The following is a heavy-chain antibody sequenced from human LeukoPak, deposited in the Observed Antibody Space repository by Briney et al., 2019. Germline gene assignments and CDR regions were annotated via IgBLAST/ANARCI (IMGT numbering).Heavy chain of an antibody. V-gene: IGHV3-21*04. CDR2: ISSSSSYI. Sequence: PGGSLRPSCAASGFTFSSYSMNWVRQAPGKGLEWVSSISSSSSYIYYADSVKGRFTISRDNAKNSLYLQMNSLRAEDTALYYCAKSSSSGDYYYYGMDVWGQGTTVTVSS. D-gene: IGHD6-13*01. CDR3: AKSSSSGDYYYYGMDV. CDR1: GFTFSSYS. J-gene: IGHJ6*02.